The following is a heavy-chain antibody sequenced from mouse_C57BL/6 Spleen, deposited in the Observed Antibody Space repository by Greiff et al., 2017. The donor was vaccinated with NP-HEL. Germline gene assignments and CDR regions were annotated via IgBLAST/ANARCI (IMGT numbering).Heavy chain of an antibody. CDR3: AREGAYYGNLDY. D-gene: IGHD2-1*01. CDR2: IYPGDGDT. J-gene: IGHJ2*01. V-gene: IGHV1-82*01. Sequence: QVQLQQPGTELVKPGASVKLSCKASGYTFTSSWMNWVKQRPGKGLEWIGRIYPGDGDTNYNGKFKGKATLTADKSSSTAYMQLSSLTSEDSAVYFCAREGAYYGNLDYWGQGTTLTVSS. CDR1: GYTFTSSW.